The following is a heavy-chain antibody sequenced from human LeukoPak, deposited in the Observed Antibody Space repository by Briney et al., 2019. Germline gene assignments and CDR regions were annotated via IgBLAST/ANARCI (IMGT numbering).Heavy chain of an antibody. CDR2: MNPNSGNT. CDR3: ARGGVSSWSESDY. CDR1: GYTFTSYD. Sequence: GASVKVSCXASGYTFTSYDINWVRQATGQGLGWMGWMNPNSGNTGYAQKFQGRVTITRNTSISTAYMELSSLRSEDTAVYYCARGGVSSWSESDYWGQGTLVTVSS. V-gene: IGHV1-8*03. D-gene: IGHD6-13*01. J-gene: IGHJ4*02.